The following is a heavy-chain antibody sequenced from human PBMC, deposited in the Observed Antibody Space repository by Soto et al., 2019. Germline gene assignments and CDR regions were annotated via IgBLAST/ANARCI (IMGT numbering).Heavy chain of an antibody. CDR1: GYTFTSYD. D-gene: IGHD3-3*01. CDR2: MNPNSGNT. V-gene: IGHV1-8*01. CDR3: ARGIRITIFGVVNYGMDV. J-gene: IGHJ6*02. Sequence: QVQLVQSGAEVKKPGASVKVSCKASGYTFTSYDINWVRQATGQGLEWMGWMNPNSGNTGYAQKFQGRVTMTRNTSISTAYVELSGLRSEDTAVYYCARGIRITIFGVVNYGMDVWGQGTTVTGSS.